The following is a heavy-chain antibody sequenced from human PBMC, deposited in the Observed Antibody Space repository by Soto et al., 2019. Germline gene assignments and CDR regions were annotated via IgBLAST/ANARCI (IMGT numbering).Heavy chain of an antibody. V-gene: IGHV3-23*01. CDR2: ISGSGGST. D-gene: IGHD3-3*01. Sequence: VQLLESGGGLVQPGGSLRLSCAASGFTFSSYAMSWVRQAPGKGLEWVSAISGSGGSTYYADSVKGRFTISRDNSKNTLYRQMNSLRAEDTAVYYCAKSRLRFLEWLSAYYDYMDVWGKGTTVTVSS. CDR1: GFTFSSYA. J-gene: IGHJ6*03. CDR3: AKSRLRFLEWLSAYYDYMDV.